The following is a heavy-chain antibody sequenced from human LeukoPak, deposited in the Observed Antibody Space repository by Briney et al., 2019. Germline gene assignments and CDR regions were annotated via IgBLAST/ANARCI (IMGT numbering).Heavy chain of an antibody. Sequence: GGSLRLSCAASGFTFTSYGMSWVRQAPGKGLEWVPAISGSGGSTYYADSVKGRFTISRDNSKNTLYLQMNSLRAEDTAVYYCANVGCSSTSCYGDAFDIWGQGTMVTASS. D-gene: IGHD2-2*01. CDR1: GFTFTSYG. J-gene: IGHJ3*02. V-gene: IGHV3-23*01. CDR3: ANVGCSSTSCYGDAFDI. CDR2: ISGSGGST.